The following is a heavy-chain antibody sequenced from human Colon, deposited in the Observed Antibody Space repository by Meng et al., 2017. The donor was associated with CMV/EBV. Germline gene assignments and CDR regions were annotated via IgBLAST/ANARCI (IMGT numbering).Heavy chain of an antibody. Sequence: GESLKISCAASGFTFDDYTMHWVRQAPGKALEWVSLISRDGRAAYYGDSVKGRFTISRDNSKNSFFLQMNSLRSEDTALYYCAKGGQWLITSWGQGTLVTV. CDR3: AKGGQWLITS. CDR1: GFTFDDYT. D-gene: IGHD6-19*01. J-gene: IGHJ5*02. CDR2: ISRDGRAA. V-gene: IGHV3-43*01.